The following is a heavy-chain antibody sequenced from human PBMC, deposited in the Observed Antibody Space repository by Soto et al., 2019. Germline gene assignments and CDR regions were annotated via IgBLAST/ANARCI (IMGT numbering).Heavy chain of an antibody. Sequence: QVQLVQSGAEVKKPGSSVKVSCKASGGTFSRYAISWVRQAPGQGLEWMGGIIPIFGTANYAQKFQGRVTITADESKSTGYMELSSLRSEDTAVYYCARQGAALRDYYYGMDVWGQGTTVTVSS. D-gene: IGHD6-25*01. CDR3: ARQGAALRDYYYGMDV. CDR1: GGTFSRYA. V-gene: IGHV1-69*12. CDR2: IIPIFGTA. J-gene: IGHJ6*02.